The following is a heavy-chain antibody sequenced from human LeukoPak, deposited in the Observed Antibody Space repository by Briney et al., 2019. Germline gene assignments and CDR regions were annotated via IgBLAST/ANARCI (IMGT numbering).Heavy chain of an antibody. CDR1: GFTFDDYG. V-gene: IGHV3-74*01. CDR2: INSDGSST. J-gene: IGHJ4*02. CDR3: ARPRSQYYFDY. Sequence: GGSLRLSCAASGFTFDDYGMSWVRQAPGKGLVWVSRINSDGSSTSYADSVKGRLTISRDNAKNTLYLQMNSLRAEDTAVYYCARPRSQYYFDYWGQGTLVTVSS.